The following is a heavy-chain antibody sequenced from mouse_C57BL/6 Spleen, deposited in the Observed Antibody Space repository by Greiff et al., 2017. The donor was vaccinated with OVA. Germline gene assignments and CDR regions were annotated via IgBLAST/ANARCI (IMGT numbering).Heavy chain of an antibody. CDR3: ARERNSAWFAY. Sequence: VQLQQSGPELVKPGASVKISCKASGYTFTDYYMNWVKQSHGKSLEWIGDINPNNGGTSYNQKFTGKATLTVDKSSSTAYMEVRSLTYECSAVEYCARERNSAWFAYWGQGTLVTVSA. J-gene: IGHJ3*01. CDR1: GYTFTDYY. D-gene: IGHD3-1*01. CDR2: INPNNGGT. V-gene: IGHV1-26*01.